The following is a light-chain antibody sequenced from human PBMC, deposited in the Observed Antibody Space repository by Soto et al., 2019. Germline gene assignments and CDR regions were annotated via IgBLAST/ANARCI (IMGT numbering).Light chain of an antibody. V-gene: IGKV3-15*01. CDR2: GAS. CDR1: QSISSD. Sequence: EIMMTQSPATLSVSPGERATLSCRASQSISSDLAWFQHKPGQAPRLLIYGASTRATGIPARFSGSGSGTDYTLTISSLQSEDFAVYFCQQYNVWPQAFGQGTKVEIK. J-gene: IGKJ1*01. CDR3: QQYNVWPQA.